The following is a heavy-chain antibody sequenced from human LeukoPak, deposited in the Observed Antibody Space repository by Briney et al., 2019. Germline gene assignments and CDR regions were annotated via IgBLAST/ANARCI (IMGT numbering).Heavy chain of an antibody. CDR3: ARRRYYDSTGYFE. V-gene: IGHV4-39*01. CDR2: IYHSGRT. CDR1: GDYISSSSYY. D-gene: IGHD3-22*01. Sequence: SETLSLTCAVSGDYISSSSYYWGWIRQSPGTGLEWIGDIYHSGRTYYNPSLKSRVAISIDTSKNQFSLRLRSMTAADTAVFYCARRRYYDSTGYFEWGRGTLVTVTS. J-gene: IGHJ1*01.